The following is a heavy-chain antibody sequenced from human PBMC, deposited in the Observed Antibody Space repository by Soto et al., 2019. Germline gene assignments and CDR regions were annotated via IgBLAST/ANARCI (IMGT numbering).Heavy chain of an antibody. D-gene: IGHD3-3*01. V-gene: IGHV3-48*02. CDR2: ISSDSRTI. J-gene: IGHJ6*02. CDR1: GFSLSDYA. Sequence: GGSLRLSCVASGFSLSDYAVNWVRQAPGKGLEWVSFISSDSRTIYYADSVEGRFTVSRDNARNSVSLQMDSLRDEDAAVYYCARIKLVEWFFINVDVYDMDVWGQGTPVTVSS. CDR3: ARIKLVEWFFINVDVYDMDV.